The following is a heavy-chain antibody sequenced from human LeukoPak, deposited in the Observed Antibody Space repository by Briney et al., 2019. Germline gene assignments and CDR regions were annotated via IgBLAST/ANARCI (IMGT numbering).Heavy chain of an antibody. CDR2: IWFDGSRQ. CDR3: AKAPPDPYYYYMDV. Sequence: GGSLRFSCAASKFTFNNYAMHWIRQTPGKGLEWVAVIWFDGSRQYYADSVKGRFTISRDNSKNTLFLQMNNLRAGDTAIYYCAKAPPDPYYYYMDVWGKGTPVTVSS. CDR1: KFTFNNYA. V-gene: IGHV3-33*06. J-gene: IGHJ6*03.